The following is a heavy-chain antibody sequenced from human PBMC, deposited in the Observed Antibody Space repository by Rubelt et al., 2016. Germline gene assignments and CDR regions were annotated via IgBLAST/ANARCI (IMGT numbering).Heavy chain of an antibody. CDR2: ISYDGSNK. CDR1: GFTFSSYG. Sequence: GFTFSSYGMHWVRQAPGKGLEWVAVISYDGSNKYYADSVKGRFTISRDNSKNTLYLQMNSLRAEDTAVYYCAKGAAARPHPYYYGMDVWGQGTTVTVSS. J-gene: IGHJ6*02. D-gene: IGHD6-6*01. V-gene: IGHV3-30*18. CDR3: AKGAAARPHPYYYGMDV.